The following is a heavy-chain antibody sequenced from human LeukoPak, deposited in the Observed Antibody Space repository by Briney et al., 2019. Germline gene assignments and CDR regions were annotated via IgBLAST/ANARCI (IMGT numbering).Heavy chain of an antibody. CDR2: IYSSGST. Sequence: SETLSLTCTVSRDSISSYYWTWIWQPAGKGLEWIGRIYSSGSTNYNPSLKSRVTMSVDTSKNQFSLKMSSVTAADTAVYYCARDSLAVAPTFDYWGQGTLVTVSS. CDR3: ARDSLAVAPTFDY. J-gene: IGHJ4*02. D-gene: IGHD6-19*01. CDR1: RDSISSYY. V-gene: IGHV4-4*07.